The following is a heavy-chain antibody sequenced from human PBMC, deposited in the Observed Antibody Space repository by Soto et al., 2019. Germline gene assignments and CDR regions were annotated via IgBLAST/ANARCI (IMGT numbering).Heavy chain of an antibody. CDR3: ASGDRGAFDL. Sequence: EVQLLESGGGLVQPGESLRLSCAASGFTFSYYWMHWVRQAPGMGLVWVSRIHSDGSSTTYADSVKGRFTISRDNARNTLYLQMNSLSAEDTAVYYCASGDRGAFDLWGQGTVLTVSS. V-gene: IGHV3-74*01. J-gene: IGHJ3*01. D-gene: IGHD3-10*01. CDR1: GFTFSYYW. CDR2: IHSDGSST.